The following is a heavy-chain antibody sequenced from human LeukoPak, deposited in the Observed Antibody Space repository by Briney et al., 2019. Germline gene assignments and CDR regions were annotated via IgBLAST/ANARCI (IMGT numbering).Heavy chain of an antibody. J-gene: IGHJ5*01. Sequence: WETLSLTCTVSGGSISSYYWSWIRQPPGKGLEWIGHIHNSGNTNYNPSLKSRFTLSVDTSKNQFSLKLSSVTAADTAVYYCAREGTTGRNLNWFDSWGQGTLVTVSS. D-gene: IGHD1-1*01. V-gene: IGHV4-59*01. CDR3: AREGTTGRNLNWFDS. CDR2: IHNSGNT. CDR1: GGSISSYY.